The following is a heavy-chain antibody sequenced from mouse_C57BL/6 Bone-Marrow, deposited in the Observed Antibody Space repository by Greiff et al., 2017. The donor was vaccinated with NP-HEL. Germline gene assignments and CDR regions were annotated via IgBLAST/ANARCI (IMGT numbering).Heavy chain of an antibody. D-gene: IGHD1-1*01. J-gene: IGHJ1*03. CDR1: GYTFTSYG. Sequence: VQLQQSGAELARPGASVKLSCKASGYTFTSYGISWVKQRNGQGLEWIGEIYPRSGNTYYNEKFKGKATLTADKSSSTAYMELRSLTSEDSAVYFCCLLWYFDVWGTGTTVTVSS. V-gene: IGHV1-81*01. CDR3: CLLWYFDV. CDR2: IYPRSGNT.